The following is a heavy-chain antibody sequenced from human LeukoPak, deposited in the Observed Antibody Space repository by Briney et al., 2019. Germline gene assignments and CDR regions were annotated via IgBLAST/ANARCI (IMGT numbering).Heavy chain of an antibody. CDR3: GRDSGSYGNDC. V-gene: IGHV4-39*01. J-gene: IGHJ4*02. CDR2: IYYSGGT. CDR1: GGSISSSHYY. Sequence: SSETLSLTCTVSGGSISSSHYYWGWIRQPPGKGLEWIGSIYYSGGTFYNPSLKSRVTISVDTSRNQFSLKLGSVTAADTAVYYCGRDSGSYGNDCWGQGTLVTVSS. D-gene: IGHD1-26*01.